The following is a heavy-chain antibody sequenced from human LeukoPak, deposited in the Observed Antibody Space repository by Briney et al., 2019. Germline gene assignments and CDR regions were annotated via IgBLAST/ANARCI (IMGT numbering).Heavy chain of an antibody. CDR2: ISYDGSNK. D-gene: IGHD3-22*01. CDR1: GFTFSSYG. J-gene: IGHJ6*02. V-gene: IGHV3-30*18. Sequence: GRSLRLSCAASGFTFSSYGMHWVRQAPGKGLEWVAVISYDGSNKYYADSVKGRFTISRDNSKNTLYLQMNSLRAEDTAVYYCAKRSDYYDSSGYYQRSYYYYGMDVWGQGTTVTVSS. CDR3: AKRSDYYDSSGYYQRSYYYYGMDV.